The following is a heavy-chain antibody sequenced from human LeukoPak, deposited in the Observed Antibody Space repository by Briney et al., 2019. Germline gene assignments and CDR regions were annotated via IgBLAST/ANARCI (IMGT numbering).Heavy chain of an antibody. V-gene: IGHV1-24*01. CDR1: GNTLTELS. D-gene: IGHD4-17*01. CDR3: ATFIPRPNDYGDYLYYYYGMDV. CDR2: VDPRDGGT. J-gene: IGHJ6*02. Sequence: ASVKVSCKVSGNTLTELSMHWVRQAPGKGLEWMGGVDPRDGGTFYAQRFQGRVTMTEDTSTDTAYMELSSLRSEDTAIYYCATFIPRPNDYGDYLYYYYGMDVWGQGTTVTVSS.